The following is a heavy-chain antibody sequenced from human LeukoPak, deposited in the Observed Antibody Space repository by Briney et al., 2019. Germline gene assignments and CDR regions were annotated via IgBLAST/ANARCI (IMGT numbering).Heavy chain of an antibody. Sequence: GGSLRLSCTASGFTFSNYAMSWVRQAPGKGLEWVSTISGSDGSTYYADSVKGRFTISRDNSKNTLYLQMNSLRVEDTAIYYCAKGRGYCTGGSCYSYYWGQGNLVTVSS. CDR3: AKGRGYCTGGSCYSYY. CDR1: GFTFSNYA. CDR2: ISGSDGST. V-gene: IGHV3-23*01. J-gene: IGHJ4*02. D-gene: IGHD2-15*01.